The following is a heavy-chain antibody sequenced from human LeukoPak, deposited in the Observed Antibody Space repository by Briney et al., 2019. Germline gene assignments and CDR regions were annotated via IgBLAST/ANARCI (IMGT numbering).Heavy chain of an antibody. D-gene: IGHD3-10*01. CDR2: IWYDGSNK. V-gene: IGHV3-33*08. J-gene: IGHJ4*02. CDR1: GFTFSSYA. CDR3: ARDFSMVRGVTPDY. Sequence: GGSLRLSCAASGFTFSSYAMSWVRQAPGKGLEWVAVIWYDGSNKYYADSVKGRFTISRDNSKNTLYLQMNSLRAEDTAVYYCARDFSMVRGVTPDYWGQGTLVTVSS.